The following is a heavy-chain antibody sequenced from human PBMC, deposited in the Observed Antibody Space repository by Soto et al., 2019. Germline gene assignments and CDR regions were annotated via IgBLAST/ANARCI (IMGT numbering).Heavy chain of an antibody. V-gene: IGHV5-10-1*01. J-gene: IGHJ3*02. Sequence: PGESLKISCKGSGYSFTSYWISWVRQMPGKGLEWMGRIDPSDSYTNYSPSLQGHVTISADKSITTAYLQWSSLKASDTAIYYCARLPSGSYFRIAFDIWGQGTMVTVSS. CDR2: IDPSDSYT. CDR3: ARLPSGSYFRIAFDI. D-gene: IGHD1-26*01. CDR1: GYSFTSYW.